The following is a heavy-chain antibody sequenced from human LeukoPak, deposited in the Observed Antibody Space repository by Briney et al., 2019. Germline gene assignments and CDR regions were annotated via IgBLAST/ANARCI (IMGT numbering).Heavy chain of an antibody. J-gene: IGHJ4*02. D-gene: IGHD6-13*01. CDR3: ARGLSEYSSSWYVGSGFDY. Sequence: PSETLSLTCSVSGGSISSCYWSWIRQPAGKGLEWMGRVYTSGSTNYNPSLKSRVTMSVDTSKNQFSLKLSSVTAADTAVYYCARGLSEYSSSWYVGSGFDYWGQGTLVTVSS. CDR2: VYTSGST. V-gene: IGHV4-4*07. CDR1: GGSISSCY.